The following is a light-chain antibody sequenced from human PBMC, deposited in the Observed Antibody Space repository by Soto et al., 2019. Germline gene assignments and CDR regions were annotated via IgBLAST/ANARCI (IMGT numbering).Light chain of an antibody. CDR1: QSVSSN. Sequence: EVVMTQSPATLSVSPGERATLSCRASQSVSSNLVWYQQKPGQAPRRLIYGASTRATGIPARFSGSGSGTEFTLTISSLQSEDFAVYYCQHYNNWPPYTFGQGTKLEIK. CDR2: GAS. V-gene: IGKV3-15*01. J-gene: IGKJ2*01. CDR3: QHYNNWPPYT.